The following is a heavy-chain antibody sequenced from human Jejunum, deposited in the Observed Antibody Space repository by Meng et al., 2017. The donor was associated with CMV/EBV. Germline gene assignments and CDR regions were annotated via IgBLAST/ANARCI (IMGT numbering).Heavy chain of an antibody. D-gene: IGHD6-25*01. CDR2: INTITGNP. V-gene: IGHV7-4-1*02. CDR3: ARELPATNLNNGY. Sequence: CKASGYTFTNHAIVWVRQAPGQGLEWMGWINTITGNPAYAQDFTGRFAFSLDTAVSTAYLQISSLKAEDTAVYYCARELPATNLNNGYWGQGTLVTVSS. J-gene: IGHJ4*02. CDR1: GYTFTNHA.